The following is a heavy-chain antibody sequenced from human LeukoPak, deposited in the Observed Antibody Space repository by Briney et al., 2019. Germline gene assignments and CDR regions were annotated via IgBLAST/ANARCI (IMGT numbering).Heavy chain of an antibody. Sequence: GGSLRLSCAAPGFTFSSYATSWVRQAPGKGLEWVSAISGSGGSTYYADSVKGRFTISRDNSKNTLYLQMNSLRAEDTAVYYCAKDQYSYGYNPGAFDIWGQGTMVTVSS. D-gene: IGHD5-18*01. V-gene: IGHV3-23*01. CDR1: GFTFSSYA. CDR3: AKDQYSYGYNPGAFDI. J-gene: IGHJ3*02. CDR2: ISGSGGST.